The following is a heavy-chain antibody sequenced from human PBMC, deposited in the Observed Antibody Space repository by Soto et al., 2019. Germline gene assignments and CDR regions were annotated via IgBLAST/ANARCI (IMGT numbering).Heavy chain of an antibody. CDR2: IIPIFGTA. V-gene: IGHV1-69*13. J-gene: IGHJ5*02. Sequence: GASVKVSCTASGCTFSSYAISWVRQAPGQGLEWMGGIIPIFGTANYAQKFQGRVTITADESTSTAYMELSSLRSEDTAVYYCASEEEQVPNWFDPWGQGTLVTVSS. CDR3: ASEEEQVPNWFDP. CDR1: GCTFSSYA. D-gene: IGHD1-26*01.